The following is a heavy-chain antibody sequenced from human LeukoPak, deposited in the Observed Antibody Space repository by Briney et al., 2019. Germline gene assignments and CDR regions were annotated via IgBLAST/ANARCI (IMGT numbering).Heavy chain of an antibody. J-gene: IGHJ4*02. CDR2: IYWDDDK. CDR3: AHRLGESGNWNNGNFDY. D-gene: IGHD1/OR15-1a*01. CDR1: GFSLTTEGVG. Sequence: SGPTLVKPTQTLTLTCTFSGFSLTTEGVGVGWIRQPPGKALECRALIYWDDDKRYKPSLKSRLTITKDTSNNQVVLTMTNMDVVDTATFYCAHRLGESGNWNNGNFDYWGQGTLVTVSS. V-gene: IGHV2-5*02.